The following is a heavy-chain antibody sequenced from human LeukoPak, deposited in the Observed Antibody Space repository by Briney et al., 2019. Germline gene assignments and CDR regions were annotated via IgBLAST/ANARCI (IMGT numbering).Heavy chain of an antibody. CDR3: ARAAGGGSGWNFDY. CDR2: ISHSGST. CDR1: GGSFSGYY. Sequence: SETLSLTCAVYGGSFSGYYWSWIRQPPGKGLEWIGEISHSGSTNYNPSLKSRVTISIDTSKNQFSLKPSSVTAADTAVYYCARAAGGGSGWNFDYWGQGTLVSVSS. D-gene: IGHD6-19*01. V-gene: IGHV4-34*01. J-gene: IGHJ4*02.